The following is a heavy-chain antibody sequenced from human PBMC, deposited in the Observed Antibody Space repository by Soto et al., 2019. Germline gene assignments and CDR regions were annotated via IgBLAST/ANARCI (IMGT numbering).Heavy chain of an antibody. Sequence: SVKVSCKASGGTFSSYTISWVRQAPGQGLEWMGRIIPILGIANYAQKFQGRVTITADKSTSTAYMELSSLRSKDTAVYYCARVAHHDYSNPTEHRDYYYYMDVWGKGTTVTVSS. J-gene: IGHJ6*03. CDR2: IIPILGIA. V-gene: IGHV1-69*02. D-gene: IGHD4-4*01. CDR3: ARVAHHDYSNPTEHRDYYYYMDV. CDR1: GGTFSSYT.